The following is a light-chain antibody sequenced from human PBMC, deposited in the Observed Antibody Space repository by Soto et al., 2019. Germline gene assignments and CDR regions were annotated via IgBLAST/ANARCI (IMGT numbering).Light chain of an antibody. J-gene: IGLJ2*01. CDR2: GVS. CDR1: SSDIGGYNY. CDR3: SSYKTSSTVVV. V-gene: IGLV2-14*01. Sequence: QSALTQPASVSGSPGQSITISCTGTSSDIGGYNYVSWYQQYPGKAPKLMIFGVSDRPSGVSNRFSGSKSCTTASLTISGLQAEDEADYYCSSYKTSSTVVVFGGGTKLTVL.